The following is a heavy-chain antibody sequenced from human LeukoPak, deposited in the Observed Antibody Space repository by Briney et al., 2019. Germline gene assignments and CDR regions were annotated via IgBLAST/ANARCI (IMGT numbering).Heavy chain of an antibody. Sequence: SETLSLTCAVYGGSFSGYYWSWIRQPPGKGLEWIGEINHSGSTNYNPSLKSRVTISVDTSKNQFSLKLSSVTAADTAVYYCARALRNWANYYYYGMDVWGQGTTVTVSS. V-gene: IGHV4-34*01. D-gene: IGHD7-27*01. CDR2: INHSGST. CDR1: GGSFSGYY. CDR3: ARALRNWANYYYYGMDV. J-gene: IGHJ6*02.